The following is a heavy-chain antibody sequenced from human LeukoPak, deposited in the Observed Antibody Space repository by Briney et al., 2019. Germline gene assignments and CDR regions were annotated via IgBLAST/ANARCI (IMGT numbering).Heavy chain of an antibody. CDR2: IYSSGST. D-gene: IGHD5-24*01. V-gene: IGHV3-53*01. Sequence: GGSLRLSCGASGFTNYMCWVRQAPERGLEWVSVIYSSGSTYHADSVRGRFTISRDKTKNTLFLQMNSLRVEDTAVYYCARDLLEPEMAAWGLGTLVTVSS. CDR1: GFTNY. CDR3: ARDLLEPEMAA. J-gene: IGHJ5*02.